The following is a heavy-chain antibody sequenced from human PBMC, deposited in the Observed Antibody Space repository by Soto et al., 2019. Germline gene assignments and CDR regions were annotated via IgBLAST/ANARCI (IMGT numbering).Heavy chain of an antibody. Sequence: GGSLRLSCAASGFTFSSYSMNWVRQAPGKGLEWVSYISSSSSTIYYADSVKGRFTISRDNAKNSLYLQMNSLRAEDTAVYYCARDFWSGYYGRDYYYMDVWGKGTTVTVSS. CDR3: ARDFWSGYYGRDYYYMDV. CDR1: GFTFSSYS. CDR2: ISSSSSTI. J-gene: IGHJ6*03. D-gene: IGHD3-3*01. V-gene: IGHV3-48*01.